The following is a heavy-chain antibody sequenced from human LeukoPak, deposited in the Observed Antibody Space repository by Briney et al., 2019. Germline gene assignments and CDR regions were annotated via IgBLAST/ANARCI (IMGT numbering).Heavy chain of an antibody. J-gene: IGHJ3*02. CDR3: ARGVHKFYYDRSGYQPYAFDI. Sequence: SVKVSCKASGGTFSSYAISWVRQAPGQGLEWMGGIIPIFGTANYAQKFQGRVTMTRDTSTSTVYIELSSLRSEDTAVYYCARGVHKFYYDRSGYQPYAFDIWGQGTMVTISS. D-gene: IGHD3-22*01. V-gene: IGHV1-69*05. CDR2: IIPIFGTA. CDR1: GGTFSSYA.